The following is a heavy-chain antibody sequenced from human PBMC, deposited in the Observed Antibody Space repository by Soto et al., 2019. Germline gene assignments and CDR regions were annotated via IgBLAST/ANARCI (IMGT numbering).Heavy chain of an antibody. J-gene: IGHJ5*02. CDR1: GYTFTSYA. V-gene: IGHV1-3*01. Sequence: QVQLVQSGAEVKKPGASVKVSCKASGYTFTSYAMHWVRQAPGQRLEWMGWINAGNGNTKYSQKFQGRVTITRDTSASTAYMELSRLRSEDTAVYYCASSGITGTEGFDPWGQGTLVTVSS. CDR2: INAGNGNT. D-gene: IGHD1-20*01. CDR3: ASSGITGTEGFDP.